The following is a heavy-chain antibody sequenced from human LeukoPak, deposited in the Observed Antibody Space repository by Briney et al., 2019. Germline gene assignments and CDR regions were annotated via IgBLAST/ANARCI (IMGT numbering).Heavy chain of an antibody. Sequence: SETLSLTCTVSGDSISTSYWSWIRPPAGKGLEWIGRIYNSGSTNYNPSLKSRVGMSVDTSKNQFSLRLSSVTAADTAVYYCARAYYYMDVWGKGTTVTVSS. J-gene: IGHJ6*03. CDR1: GDSISTSY. CDR3: ARAYYYMDV. CDR2: IYNSGST. V-gene: IGHV4-4*07.